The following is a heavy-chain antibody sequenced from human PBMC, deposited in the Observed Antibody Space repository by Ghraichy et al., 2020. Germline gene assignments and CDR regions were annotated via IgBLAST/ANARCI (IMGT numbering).Heavy chain of an antibody. J-gene: IGHJ5*02. CDR1: GGSISSYY. CDR3: AREGISHYDSSGTYNWFDP. Sequence: TLSLTCTVSGGSISSYYWSWIRQPPGKGLEWIGYIYYSGSTNYNPSLKSRVTISVDTSKNQFSLKLSSVTAADTAVYYCAREGISHYDSSGTYNWFDPWGQGTLVTVSS. CDR2: IYYSGST. D-gene: IGHD3-22*01. V-gene: IGHV4-59*01.